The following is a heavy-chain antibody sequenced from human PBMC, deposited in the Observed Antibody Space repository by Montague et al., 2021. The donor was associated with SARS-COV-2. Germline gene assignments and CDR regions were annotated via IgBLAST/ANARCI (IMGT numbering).Heavy chain of an antibody. CDR3: ARRPYYYDSRGRFDP. J-gene: IGHJ5*02. Sequence: SETLSLTCTVSGGSISSSTYYWGWIRQPPGKGLEWIASIYYSGSTYFNPSLKSRVAISIDTSKNQFSLKLSSVTAADTAVYYCARRPYYYDSRGRFDPWGQGVLVTVSS. V-gene: IGHV4-39*07. CDR1: GGSISSSTYY. D-gene: IGHD3-22*01. CDR2: IYYSGST.